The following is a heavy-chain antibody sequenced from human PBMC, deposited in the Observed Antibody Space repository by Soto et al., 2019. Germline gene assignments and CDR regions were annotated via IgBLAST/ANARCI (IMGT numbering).Heavy chain of an antibody. CDR3: TRQTDAVQWLVVPTDYNFDY. Sequence: SAVDGVRKNYGKGLEWVGHIRSKTNSYATAYAESVKGRFTISRDDSMNTAYLQMNSLKTEDTAVYFCTRQTDAVQWLVVPTDYNFDYWGQGTLVTVSS. J-gene: IGHJ4*02. V-gene: IGHV3-73*01. D-gene: IGHD6-19*01. CDR2: IRSKTNSYAT. CDR1: SA.